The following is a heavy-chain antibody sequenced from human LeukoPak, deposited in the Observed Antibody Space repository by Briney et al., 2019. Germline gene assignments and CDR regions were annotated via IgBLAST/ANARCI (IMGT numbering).Heavy chain of an antibody. D-gene: IGHD5-12*01. CDR3: ARRTIVATRDWFDP. V-gene: IGHV3-48*03. J-gene: IGHJ5*02. CDR1: GFTFSSYE. Sequence: PGGSLRLSCAASGFTFSSYEMNWVRQAPGKGLEWVSYISSSGSTIYYADSVKGRFTISRDNAKNSLYLQMNSLRAEDTAVYYCARRTIVATRDWFDPWGQGTLVTVSS. CDR2: ISSSGSTI.